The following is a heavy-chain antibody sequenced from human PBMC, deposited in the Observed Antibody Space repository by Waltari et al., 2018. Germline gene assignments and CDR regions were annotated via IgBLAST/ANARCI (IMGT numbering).Heavy chain of an antibody. CDR2: IKTYGTIT. V-gene: IGHV3-74*01. D-gene: IGHD6-25*01. CDR1: GFTFSNYW. CDR3: VLYSSEVLGDC. J-gene: IGHJ4*02. Sequence: QLVESGGGLVQPGGSLKLSCAASGFTFSNYWLHWVRQAPGKGLLSVAQIKTYGTITNYADSVKGRFTISRDNAKNTLFLQRNSPRAEDTALYYCVLYSSEVLGDCWGRGTLVTVSS.